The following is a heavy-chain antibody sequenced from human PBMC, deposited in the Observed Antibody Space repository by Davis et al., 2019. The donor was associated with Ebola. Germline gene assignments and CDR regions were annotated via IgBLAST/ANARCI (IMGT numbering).Heavy chain of an antibody. CDR3: ARGGIVLMVYAIPGYFNY. V-gene: IGHV3-30-3*01. Sequence: GESLKISCAASRFTFSSYAIHWVRQAPGKGLEWVAVISYDGSNKYYADSVKGRFTISRDNSKNTLYLQMNSLRAEDTAVYYCARGGIVLMVYAIPGYFNYWGQGTLVTVSS. CDR2: ISYDGSNK. D-gene: IGHD2-8*01. CDR1: RFTFSSYA. J-gene: IGHJ4*02.